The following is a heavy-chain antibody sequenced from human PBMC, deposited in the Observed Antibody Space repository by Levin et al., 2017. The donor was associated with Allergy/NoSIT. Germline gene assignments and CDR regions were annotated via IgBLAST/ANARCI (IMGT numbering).Heavy chain of an antibody. Sequence: GGSLRLSCAASGFTFSSYSMNWVRQAPGKGLEWVSSISSSSSYIYYADSVKGRFTISRDNAKNSLYLQMNSLRAEDTAVYYCARGSIAARLSGMDVWGQGTTVTVSS. V-gene: IGHV3-21*01. CDR3: ARGSIAARLSGMDV. CDR2: ISSSSSYI. CDR1: GFTFSSYS. D-gene: IGHD6-6*01. J-gene: IGHJ6*02.